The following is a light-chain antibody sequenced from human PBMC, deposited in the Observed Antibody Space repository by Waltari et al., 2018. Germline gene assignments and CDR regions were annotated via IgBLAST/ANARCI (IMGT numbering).Light chain of an antibody. CDR2: KAS. J-gene: IGKJ1*01. CDR1: QSISSW. V-gene: IGKV1-5*03. CDR3: QQYNSHSS. Sequence: DIKMTQSPSPLSASVGDRVTIPCRASQSISSWMAWYQQKPEKAPKLLIYKASSLESGVPSMFSGSGSGTEFTLTISSLQAYDFATYYCQQYNSHSSFGQGTKVEIK.